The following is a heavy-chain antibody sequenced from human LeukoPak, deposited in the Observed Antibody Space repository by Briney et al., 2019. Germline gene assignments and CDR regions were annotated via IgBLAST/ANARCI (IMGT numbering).Heavy chain of an antibody. J-gene: IGHJ6*03. V-gene: IGHV4-4*07. CDR2: IYSSGDT. CDR1: GASITSCY. CDR3: AREASGTRRYYYYYMDL. Sequence: PSETLSLTCAVSGASITSCYWSWVRQSAGKGLEWIGRIYSSGDTNYNPSLKSRVTMSIHTSENQFSLKLTSVTAADTAVYYCAREASGTRRYYYYYMDLWGKGTTVNV. D-gene: IGHD6-13*01.